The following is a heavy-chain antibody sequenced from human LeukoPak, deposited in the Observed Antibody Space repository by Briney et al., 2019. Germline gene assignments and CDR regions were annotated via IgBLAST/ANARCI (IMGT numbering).Heavy chain of an antibody. CDR3: AGGNTMVRGVTRGGSYFDY. D-gene: IGHD3-10*01. CDR2: INPSGGST. J-gene: IGHJ4*02. V-gene: IGHV1-46*01. CDR1: GYTFTSYY. Sequence: ASVKVSCKASGYTFTSYYMHWVRQAPGQGLEWMGIINPSGGSTSYAQKFQGRVTMTRDTSTSTVYMELSSLRSEDTAVYYCAGGNTMVRGVTRGGSYFDYWGQGTLVTVSS.